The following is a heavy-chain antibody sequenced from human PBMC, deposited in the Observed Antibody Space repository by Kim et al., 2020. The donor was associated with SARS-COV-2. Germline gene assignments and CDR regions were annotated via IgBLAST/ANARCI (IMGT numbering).Heavy chain of an antibody. D-gene: IGHD1-26*01. CDR1: GFTFSNAW. V-gene: IGHV3-15*01. Sequence: GGSLRLSCAASGFTFSNAWMSWVRQAPGKGLEWVGRIKSKTDGGTTDYAAPVKGRFTISRDDSKNTLYLQMNSLKTEDTAVYYCTTDGPYSGSYYSRGAYWGQGTLVTVSS. CDR3: TTDGPYSGSYYSRGAY. CDR2: IKSKTDGGTT. J-gene: IGHJ4*02.